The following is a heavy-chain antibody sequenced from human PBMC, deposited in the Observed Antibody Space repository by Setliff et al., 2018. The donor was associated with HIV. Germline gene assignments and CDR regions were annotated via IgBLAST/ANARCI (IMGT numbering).Heavy chain of an antibody. CDR3: ARRDGRSMNAFQI. V-gene: IGHV5-51*01. D-gene: IGHD6-13*01. CDR1: DYTFTTYW. CDR2: IYPDDSNI. J-gene: IGHJ3*01. Sequence: PGESLKISCKALDYTFTTYWIGWVRQMPGEGLEWMGIIYPDDSNIRYNPSFQNQVTISADESITTAYLQINNLKASDTATYYCARRDGRSMNAFQIWGPGTVVTVSS.